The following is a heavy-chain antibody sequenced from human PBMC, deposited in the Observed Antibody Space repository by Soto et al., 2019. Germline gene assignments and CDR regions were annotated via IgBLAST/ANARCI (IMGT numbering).Heavy chain of an antibody. V-gene: IGHV4-31*03. CDR1: GGSISSGGYY. J-gene: IGHJ6*02. D-gene: IGHD3-10*01. Sequence: QVQLQESGPGLVKPSQTLSLTCTVSGGSISSGGYYWSWIRQHPGKVLEWIGYIYYSGSTYYNPSLKSRVNISVDTSKNQCSLQLSSVTAADTAVYYCARDVRVGDYYGMDVWGQGTTVTVSS. CDR3: ARDVRVGDYYGMDV. CDR2: IYYSGST.